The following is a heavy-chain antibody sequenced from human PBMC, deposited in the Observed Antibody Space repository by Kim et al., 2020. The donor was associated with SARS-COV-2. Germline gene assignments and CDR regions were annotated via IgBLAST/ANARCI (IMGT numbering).Heavy chain of an antibody. J-gene: IGHJ4*02. V-gene: IGHV1-46*01. CDR3: ARVVAAAGRGDYYFDY. Sequence: KFQGRVTLTRDTSTSTVYMELSSLRSEDTAVYYCARVVAAAGRGDYYFDYWGQGTLVTVSS. D-gene: IGHD6-13*01.